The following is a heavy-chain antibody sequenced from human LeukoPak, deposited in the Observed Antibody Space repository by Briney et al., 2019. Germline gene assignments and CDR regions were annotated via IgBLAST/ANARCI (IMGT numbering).Heavy chain of an antibody. CDR2: IKSDGTTT. CDR1: GFTFGNYG. V-gene: IGHV3-74*01. J-gene: IGHJ6*02. CDR3: AREWGMDV. Sequence: GGSLRPSCAASGFTFGNYGMQWVRQVSGKGLVWVSRIKSDGTTTGHADFVKGRFTISRDNAKNTLYLQMNSLRAEDTAVYYCAREWGMDVWGQGTTVTVSS.